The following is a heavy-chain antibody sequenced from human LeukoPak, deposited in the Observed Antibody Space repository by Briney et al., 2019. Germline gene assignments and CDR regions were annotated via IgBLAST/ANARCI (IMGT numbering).Heavy chain of an antibody. CDR3: ARTTIFGVALDY. Sequence: SETLSLTCTVSGGSISSYYWSWIRQPPGKGLEWIGYIYYSGSTNYNPSLKSRVTISVDTSKNQFSLKLSSVTAADTAVYYCARTTIFGVALDYWGQGALVTVSS. V-gene: IGHV4-59*01. CDR1: GGSISSYY. D-gene: IGHD3-3*01. CDR2: IYYSGST. J-gene: IGHJ4*02.